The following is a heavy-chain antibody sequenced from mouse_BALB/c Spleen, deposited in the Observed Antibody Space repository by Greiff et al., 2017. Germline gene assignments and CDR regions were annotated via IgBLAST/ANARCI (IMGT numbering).Heavy chain of an antibody. CDR2: ISSGGSYT. CDR3: ARPDGSCPFAY. V-gene: IGHV5-9-3*01. CDR1: GFTFSSYA. Sequence: EVQLVESGGGLVKPGGSLKLSCAASGFTFSSYAMSWVRQTPEKRLEWVATISSGGSYTYYPDSVKGRFTISRDNAKNTLYLQMSSLRSEDTAVYYCARPDGSCPFAYWGQGTLVTVSA. J-gene: IGHJ3*01. D-gene: IGHD3-2*01.